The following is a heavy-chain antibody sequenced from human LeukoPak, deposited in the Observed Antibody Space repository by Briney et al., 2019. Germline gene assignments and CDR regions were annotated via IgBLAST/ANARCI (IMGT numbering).Heavy chain of an antibody. Sequence: SETLSPTCTVSGGSISSYYWSWIRQPPGKGLEWIGYIYYSGSTNYNPSLKSRVTISVDTSKNQFSLKLSSVTAADTAVYYCARLGDTAMDHPLPMDVWGQGTTVTVTS. V-gene: IGHV4-59*01. CDR1: GGSISSYY. J-gene: IGHJ6*02. CDR2: IYYSGST. D-gene: IGHD5-18*01. CDR3: ARLGDTAMDHPLPMDV.